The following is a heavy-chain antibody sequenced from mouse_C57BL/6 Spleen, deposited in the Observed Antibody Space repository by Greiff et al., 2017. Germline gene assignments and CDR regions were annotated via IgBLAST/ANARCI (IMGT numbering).Heavy chain of an antibody. CDR3: ARARRTSYYFDY. CDR2: INYDGSST. V-gene: IGHV5-16*01. Sequence: EVMLVESEGGLVQPGSSMKLSCTASGFTFSDYYMAWVRQVPEKGLEWVTNINYDGSSTYYLDSLKSRFIISRDNAKNILYLQMSSLKSEDTATYYCARARRTSYYFDYWGQGTTLTVSS. J-gene: IGHJ2*01. CDR1: GFTFSDYY.